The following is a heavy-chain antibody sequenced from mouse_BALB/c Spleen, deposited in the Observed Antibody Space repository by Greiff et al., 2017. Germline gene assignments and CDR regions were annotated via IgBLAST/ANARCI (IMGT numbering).Heavy chain of an antibody. CDR3: ARLYGNYGFAY. D-gene: IGHD2-10*02. V-gene: IGHV5-12-1*01. Sequence: EVQVVESGGGLVKPGGSLKLSCAASGFAFSSYDMSWVRQTPEKRLEWVAYISSGGGSTYYPDTVKGRFTISRDNAKNTLYLQMSSLKSEDTAMYYCARLYGNYGFAYWGQGTTLTVSS. CDR1: GFAFSSYD. CDR2: ISSGGGST. J-gene: IGHJ2*01.